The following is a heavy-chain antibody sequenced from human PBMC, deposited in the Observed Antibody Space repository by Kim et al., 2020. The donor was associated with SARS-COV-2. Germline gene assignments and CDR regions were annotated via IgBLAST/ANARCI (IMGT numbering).Heavy chain of an antibody. J-gene: IGHJ5*02. D-gene: IGHD6-19*01. CDR3: ARAGSSGWTRWFDP. CDR2: INHSGST. CDR1: GGSFSGYY. V-gene: IGHV4-34*01. Sequence: SETLSLTCAVYGGSFSGYYWSWIRQPPGKGLEWIGEINHSGSTNYNPSLKSRVTISVDTSKNQFSLKLSSVTAADTAVYYCARAGSSGWTRWFDPWGQGT.